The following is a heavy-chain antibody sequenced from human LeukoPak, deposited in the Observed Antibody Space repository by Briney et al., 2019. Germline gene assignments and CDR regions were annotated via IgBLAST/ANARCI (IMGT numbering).Heavy chain of an antibody. J-gene: IGHJ5*02. CDR2: INHSGST. D-gene: IGHD1-26*01. CDR3: ARDSLATTDWFDP. Sequence: PSETLSLTCAVYGGSFSGYYWSWIRQPPGKGLEWIGEINHSGSTNYNPSLKSRVTISVDTSKNQFSLKLSSVTAADTAVYYCARDSLATTDWFDPWGQGTLVTVSS. CDR1: GGSFSGYY. V-gene: IGHV4-34*01.